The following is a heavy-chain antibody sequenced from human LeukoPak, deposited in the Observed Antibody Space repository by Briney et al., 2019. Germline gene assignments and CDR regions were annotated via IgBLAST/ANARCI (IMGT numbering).Heavy chain of an antibody. J-gene: IGHJ4*02. CDR3: ARAPHTSPTDYYFDF. CDR2: INHSGST. D-gene: IGHD1-14*01. CDR1: GGSFSGYY. V-gene: IGHV4-34*01. Sequence: SETLSLTCAVYGGSFSGYYWSWIRQPPGKGLEWIGEINHSGSTNYNPSLKSRLTISIDTSKNQFSLKLTSVTAADTALYFCARAPHTSPTDYYFDFWGPGTLVTVSS.